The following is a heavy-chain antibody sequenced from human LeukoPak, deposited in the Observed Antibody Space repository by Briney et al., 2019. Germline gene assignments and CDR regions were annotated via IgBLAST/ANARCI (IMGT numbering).Heavy chain of an antibody. D-gene: IGHD1-14*01. CDR2: INTGGTT. Sequence: SQTLSLTCTVSGDSISSGSYYWSWIRQPAGKGLEYIGRINTGGTTNYNPSLRSRVTISVDKSKNQFSLKLSSVTAADTAVYYCARSRKYGGIDYWGQGTLVTVSS. CDR1: GDSISSGSYY. CDR3: ARSRKYGGIDY. V-gene: IGHV4-61*02. J-gene: IGHJ4*02.